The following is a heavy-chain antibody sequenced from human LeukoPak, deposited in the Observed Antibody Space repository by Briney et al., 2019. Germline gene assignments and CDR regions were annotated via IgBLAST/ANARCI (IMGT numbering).Heavy chain of an antibody. V-gene: IGHV4-4*07. D-gene: IGHD1-7*01. CDR3: ARNPTGATGSWFDP. J-gene: IGHJ5*02. CDR2: IYSSGST. CDR1: GGSISSYY. Sequence: SETLSLTCTVSGGSISSYYRSWIRQPPGKGLEWIGRIYSSGSTNYNPSLKSRVTMSVDTPKNQFSLKLSSVIAADTAVYYCARNPTGATGSWFDPWGQGTLVTVSS.